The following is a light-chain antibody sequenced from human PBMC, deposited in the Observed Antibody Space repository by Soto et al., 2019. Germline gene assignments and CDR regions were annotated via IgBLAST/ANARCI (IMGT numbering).Light chain of an antibody. Sequence: QSALTQPASVSGSPGQTITISCTGTSSDVGSYNYVSWYQQHPGKAPKLMIYEVSYWPSGVSNRFSGSKSGNTASLTISGLQAEDEADYYCSSYTSSTSLGVFGTGTKLTVL. CDR2: EVS. J-gene: IGLJ1*01. CDR3: SSYTSSTSLGV. CDR1: SSDVGSYNY. V-gene: IGLV2-14*01.